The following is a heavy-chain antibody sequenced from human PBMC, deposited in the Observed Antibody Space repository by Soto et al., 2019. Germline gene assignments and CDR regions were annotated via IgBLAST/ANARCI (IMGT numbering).Heavy chain of an antibody. CDR3: ARDRGPGGIAVGAFDF. D-gene: IGHD6-19*01. J-gene: IGHJ3*01. Sequence: QVQLVESGGGLVKPGGSLRLSCAASGFTFSDYYMNWIRQAPGKGLEWVSYISGSSAYKNYADSMQGRFTVTRDNAQNSLYLQMNSLTVEDTAIYYCARDRGPGGIAVGAFDFWGQGTVVTVSS. CDR2: ISGSSAYK. V-gene: IGHV3-11*06. CDR1: GFTFSDYY.